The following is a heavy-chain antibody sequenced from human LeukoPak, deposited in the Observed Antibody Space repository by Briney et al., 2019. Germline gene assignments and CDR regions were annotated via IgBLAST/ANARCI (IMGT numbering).Heavy chain of an antibody. V-gene: IGHV3-23*01. D-gene: IGHD6-13*01. CDR2: ISGSGGST. Sequence: GGSLRLSCAASGFTFSSYAVSWVRQALGKGLEWVSAISGSGGSTYYADSVKGRFTISRDNSKNTLYLQMNSLRAEDTAVYYCARAGYSSSWYYRFDYWGQGTLVTVSS. J-gene: IGHJ4*02. CDR1: GFTFSSYA. CDR3: ARAGYSSSWYYRFDY.